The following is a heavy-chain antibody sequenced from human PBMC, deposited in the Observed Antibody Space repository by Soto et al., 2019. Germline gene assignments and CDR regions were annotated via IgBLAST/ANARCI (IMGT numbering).Heavy chain of an antibody. J-gene: IGHJ4*02. V-gene: IGHV6-1*01. CDR2: TYYRSNWRY. D-gene: IGHD6-19*01. CDR1: GDSVSSNTAA. Sequence: PSQTLSLTCAISGDSVSSNTAAWNWIRSSPARGLEWLGRTYYRSNWRYDYSVSVRSRITVNPDTSKNHFSLQLNSVTPDDTAVYSCARGVAGSGFDLWGQGTLVTVSS. CDR3: ARGVAGSGFDL.